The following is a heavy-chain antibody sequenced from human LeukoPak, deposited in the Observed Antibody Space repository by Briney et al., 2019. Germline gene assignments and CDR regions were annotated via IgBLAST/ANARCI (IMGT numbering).Heavy chain of an antibody. V-gene: IGHV4-34*01. CDR3: AGGATPGVF. Sequence: SETLSLTCVVYGGSLSDYYWNWIRQPPGKGLEWIGEINQSGTTNYNPSLKSRLTISLDTSKNHLFLKLTPATAANTALYYCAGGATPGVFWGQGILVTVSA. CDR1: GGSLSDYY. CDR2: INQSGTT. J-gene: IGHJ4*02. D-gene: IGHD3-10*01.